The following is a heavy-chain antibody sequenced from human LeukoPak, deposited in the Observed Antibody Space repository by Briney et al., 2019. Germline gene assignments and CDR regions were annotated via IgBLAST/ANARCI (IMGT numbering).Heavy chain of an antibody. Sequence: GGSLRLSCVASGFLYRKYGMLWVRQAPGKGLQWLANIWYDGHNKYYPDSVKGRFTISRDNSKNTLFLEMNDLKAEDTAVYYCAREWGLIAVAGGPGYWGQGTLVTVSS. CDR3: AREWGLIAVAGGPGY. D-gene: IGHD2-21*01. CDR1: GFLYRKYG. J-gene: IGHJ4*02. CDR2: IWYDGHNK. V-gene: IGHV3-33*08.